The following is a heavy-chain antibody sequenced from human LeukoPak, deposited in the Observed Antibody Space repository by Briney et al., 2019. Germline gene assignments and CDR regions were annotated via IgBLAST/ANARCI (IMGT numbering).Heavy chain of an antibody. D-gene: IGHD3-10*01. CDR2: INPNSGAT. Sequence: ASVKVSCKASGYTFTGYYIHWVRQAPGQGLEWMGWINPNSGATTYAQKFQGRVAMTRDTSISTAYMELSSLRSEDTAVYYCARGTMVRPYGMDVWGQGTTVTVSS. J-gene: IGHJ6*02. CDR1: GYTFTGYY. V-gene: IGHV1-2*02. CDR3: ARGTMVRPYGMDV.